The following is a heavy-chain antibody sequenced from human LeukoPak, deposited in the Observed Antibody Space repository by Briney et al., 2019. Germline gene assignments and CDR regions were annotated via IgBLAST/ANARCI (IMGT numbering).Heavy chain of an antibody. D-gene: IGHD5-18*01. CDR2: IYHSGST. J-gene: IGHJ4*02. CDR1: GYSISSGYY. V-gene: IGHV4-38-2*02. CDR3: ARPGRRGYSYGGFDY. Sequence: SETLSLTCTVSGYSISSGYYWGWIRQPPGKGLEWIGSIYHSGSTYYNPSLKSRVTISVDTSKNQFSLKVNSVTAADTAVYYCARPGRRGYSYGGFDYWGQGTLVTVSS.